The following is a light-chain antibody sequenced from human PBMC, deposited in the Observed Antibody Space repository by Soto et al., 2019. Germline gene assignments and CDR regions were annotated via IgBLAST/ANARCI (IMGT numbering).Light chain of an antibody. V-gene: IGLV2-14*01. Sequence: QSALTQPASVSGSPGQSITISCTGTSSDVGGYNYVSWYQQHPGKAPKLMIYDVSNRPSGVSNRSSGSKSGNTASLTISGLQAEDEADYYCSSYTSSNTLVFGGGTKLTVL. J-gene: IGLJ2*01. CDR1: SSDVGGYNY. CDR3: SSYTSSNTLV. CDR2: DVS.